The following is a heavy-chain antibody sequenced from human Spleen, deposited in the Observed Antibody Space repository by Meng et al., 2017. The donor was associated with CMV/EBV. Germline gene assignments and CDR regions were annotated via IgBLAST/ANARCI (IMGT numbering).Heavy chain of an antibody. D-gene: IGHD3-22*01. CDR1: GSTFSSYW. CDR3: ARNLHPYYYDSSGYYYDY. CDR2: IKQDGSEK. J-gene: IGHJ4*02. V-gene: IGHV3-7*01. Sequence: GESLKISCAASGSTFSSYWMSWVRQAPGKGLEWVANIKQDGSEKYYVDSVKGRFTISRDNAKNSLYLQMNSLRAEDTAVYYCARNLHPYYYDSSGYYYDYWGQGTLVTVSS.